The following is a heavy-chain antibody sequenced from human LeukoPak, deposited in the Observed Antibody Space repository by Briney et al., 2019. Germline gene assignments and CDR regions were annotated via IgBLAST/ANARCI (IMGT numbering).Heavy chain of an antibody. D-gene: IGHD3-16*01. CDR3: AREGGLSPDAFDI. J-gene: IGHJ3*02. CDR1: GFTFSDYW. V-gene: IGHV3-74*01. Sequence: GGSLRLSCAASGFTFSDYWIHWVRQAPGKGLVWVSRINTDGSITNYADSVKGRFSISRDNAKNTLYLQMSSLRAEDTAVYYCAREGGLSPDAFDIWGQGTMVTVSS. CDR2: INTDGSIT.